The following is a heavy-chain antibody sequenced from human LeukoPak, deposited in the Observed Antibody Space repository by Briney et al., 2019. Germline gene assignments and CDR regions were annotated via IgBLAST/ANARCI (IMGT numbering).Heavy chain of an antibody. CDR2: ISGSGGST. Sequence: GGSLRLSCAASGFTFSNYVMSWVRQAPGKGLEWVSEISGSGGSTHYTDSVKGRFTISRDNSKNTLYLQMNSLRADDTAMYHCARPAGDYARGGFDIWGQGTLVTVSS. CDR3: ARPAGDYARGGFDI. CDR1: GFTFSNYV. J-gene: IGHJ3*02. V-gene: IGHV3-23*01. D-gene: IGHD4-17*01.